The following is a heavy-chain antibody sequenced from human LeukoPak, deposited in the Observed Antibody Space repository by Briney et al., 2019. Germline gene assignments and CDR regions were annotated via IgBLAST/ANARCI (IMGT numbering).Heavy chain of an antibody. CDR3: ARQRYSSSWPFDY. J-gene: IGHJ4*02. D-gene: IGHD6-13*01. V-gene: IGHV4-38-2*02. CDR2: IYYSGST. Sequence: PSETLSLTCTVSGYSISSGYYWGWIRQPPGKGLEWIGSIYYSGSTYYNPSLKSRVTISVDTSKNQFSLKLSSVTAADTAVYYCARQRYSSSWPFDYWGQGTLVTVSS. CDR1: GYSISSGYY.